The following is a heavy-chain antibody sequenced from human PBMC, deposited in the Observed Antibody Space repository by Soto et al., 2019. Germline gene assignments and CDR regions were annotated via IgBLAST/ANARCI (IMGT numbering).Heavy chain of an antibody. CDR3: ARAGTAMDPLIDY. J-gene: IGHJ4*02. CDR1: GYTFTGYY. V-gene: IGHV1-2*04. Sequence: QVQLVQSGAEVKKPGASVKVSCKASGYTFTGYYMHWVRQAPGQWLEWMGWINPNSGGTNYAQKFQGWVTMTRDTSISTASMELSRLRSDDTAVYYCARAGTAMDPLIDYWGQGTLVTVSS. D-gene: IGHD5-18*01. CDR2: INPNSGGT.